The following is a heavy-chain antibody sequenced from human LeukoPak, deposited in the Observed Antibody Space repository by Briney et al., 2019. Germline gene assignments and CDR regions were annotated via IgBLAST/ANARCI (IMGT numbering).Heavy chain of an antibody. CDR1: GFTFSSYW. J-gene: IGHJ3*02. CDR3: ARAAPYDAFDI. V-gene: IGHV3-74*01. D-gene: IGHD3-3*01. Sequence: PGGSLRLSCAASGFTFSSYWMHWVRQAPGKGLVWVSRINSDGSSTSYADSVKGRFTISRDNAKNTLYLQMNSLRAEDTAVYYCARAAPYDAFDIWGQGTMVTVSS. CDR2: INSDGSST.